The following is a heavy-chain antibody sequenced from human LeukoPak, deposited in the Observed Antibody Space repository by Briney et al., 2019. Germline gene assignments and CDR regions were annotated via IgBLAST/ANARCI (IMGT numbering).Heavy chain of an antibody. J-gene: IGHJ3*02. V-gene: IGHV5-51*01. CDR3: ARRDDSSGYYYAFDI. D-gene: IGHD3-22*01. Sequence: GESLKISCKGSGYSFTSYWIGWVRQMPGKGLEWMGIIYPGDSDTRYSPSFQGQVTISADKSISTAYLQWSSLKASDTAVYYCARRDDSSGYYYAFDIWGQGTMVTVSS. CDR2: IYPGDSDT. CDR1: GYSFTSYW.